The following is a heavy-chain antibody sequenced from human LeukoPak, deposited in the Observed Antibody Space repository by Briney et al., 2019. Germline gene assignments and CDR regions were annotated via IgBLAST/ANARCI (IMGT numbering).Heavy chain of an antibody. CDR3: ARDLGYCSGGSCYSAY. D-gene: IGHD2-15*01. CDR1: GGFLSSSNW. J-gene: IGHJ4*02. V-gene: IGHV4-4*02. CDR2: IYQSGRT. Sequence: SGTLSLTCALSGGFLSSSNWWSWVRQPPGKGLEWIGEIYQSGRTNYNPSLKSRVTISVDKSKNQFSLKLSSVTAADTAVYYCARDLGYCSGGSCYSAYWGRRTLVTVSS.